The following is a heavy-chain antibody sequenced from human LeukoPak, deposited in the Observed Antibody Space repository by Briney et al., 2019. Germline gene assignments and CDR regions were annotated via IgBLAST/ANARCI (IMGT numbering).Heavy chain of an antibody. D-gene: IGHD2-2*01. J-gene: IGHJ4*02. CDR3: AKDQADCSSASCYERGFDY. Sequence: GGSLRLSCAASGFTFSSYGMSWVRQAPGKGLEWVSAISGSGDSTYYADSVKGRFTISRDNSKNTLYLQMSSLRAEDTAVYYCAKDQADCSSASCYERGFDYWGQGSLVTVSS. V-gene: IGHV3-23*01. CDR1: GFTFSSYG. CDR2: ISGSGDST.